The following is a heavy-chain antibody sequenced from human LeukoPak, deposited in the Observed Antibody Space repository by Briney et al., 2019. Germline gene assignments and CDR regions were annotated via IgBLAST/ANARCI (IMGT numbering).Heavy chain of an antibody. CDR2: FNPNNGGT. V-gene: IGHV1-2*02. Sequence: ASVKVSCKASGYTFPDYYLHWVRQAPGQGLEWMAWFNPNNGGTSFAQKFQGRVTMTRDTSINTAYMELSRLRSDDTAVYYCARNANWNPDYWGQGALVTVSS. D-gene: IGHD1-1*01. CDR1: GYTFPDYY. J-gene: IGHJ4*02. CDR3: ARNANWNPDY.